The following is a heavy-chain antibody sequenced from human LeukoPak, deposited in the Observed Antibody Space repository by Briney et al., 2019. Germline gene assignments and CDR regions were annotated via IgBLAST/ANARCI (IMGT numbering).Heavy chain of an antibody. Sequence: AASVKVSCKASGYTFTGYYMHWVRQDPGQGLEWMGWINPNSGGTNYAQKFQGRVTMTRDTSISTAYMELSRLRSDDTAVYYCARGSGSYRLSWYFDLWGRGTLVTVSS. CDR2: INPNSGGT. CDR1: GYTFTGYY. V-gene: IGHV1-2*02. J-gene: IGHJ2*01. D-gene: IGHD1-26*01. CDR3: ARGSGSYRLSWYFDL.